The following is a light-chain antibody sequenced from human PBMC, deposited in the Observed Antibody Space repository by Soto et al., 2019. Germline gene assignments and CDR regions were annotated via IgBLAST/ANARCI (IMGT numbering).Light chain of an antibody. CDR1: QIISSY. J-gene: IGKJ1*01. CDR2: AAS. CDR3: QQSYSTLRT. V-gene: IGKV1-39*01. Sequence: DIQMTQSPSSLSASVRNRVTITCRASQIISSYLNWYQQKPGKAPKLLIYAASSLQSGVPSRFSGSGSGTDFTLTISSLQPEDFATYYCQQSYSTLRTFGQGTKVDIK.